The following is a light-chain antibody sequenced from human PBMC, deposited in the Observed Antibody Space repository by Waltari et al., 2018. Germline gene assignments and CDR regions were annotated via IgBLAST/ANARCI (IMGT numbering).Light chain of an antibody. CDR3: QQAKSFPLT. CDR1: RAISSW. J-gene: IGKJ4*01. CDR2: AAN. Sequence: DIQMTQSPSSVSASVVDRVTITCRASRAISSWFTWYQQKPEKVPKLLFYAANRLQSGVQSRFSGSGAGVDSTLTISSLQPEDFATYFCQQAKSFPLTFGGGTKVEIK. V-gene: IGKV1-12*01.